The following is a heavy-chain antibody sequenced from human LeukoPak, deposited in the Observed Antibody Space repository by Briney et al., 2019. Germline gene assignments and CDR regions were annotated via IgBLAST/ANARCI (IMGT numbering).Heavy chain of an antibody. Sequence: GGSLGLSCAASGFTFNNYAMSWVRQAPGKGLEWLSTVSSNGGSTYYADSVKGRFTISRDNSKNTLSLQMNSLRAEDTAVYYCAKVGSVVIPATAGGHYWGQGTLVTVSS. J-gene: IGHJ4*02. CDR3: AKVGSVVIPATAGGHY. CDR1: GFTFNNYA. CDR2: VSSNGGST. D-gene: IGHD2-2*01. V-gene: IGHV3-23*01.